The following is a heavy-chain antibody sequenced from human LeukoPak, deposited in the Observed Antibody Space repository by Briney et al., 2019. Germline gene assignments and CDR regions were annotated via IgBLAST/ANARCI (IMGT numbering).Heavy chain of an antibody. CDR3: ARDWCSSTSCYMENWFDP. V-gene: IGHV3-33*05. D-gene: IGHD2-2*02. Sequence: GRSLRLSCAASGFTFSSYGMHWVRQAPGRGLERVAVISDDGTSTHYADSVKGRFTISGDNSKNTLYLQMNSLRAEDTAVYYCARDWCSSTSCYMENWFDPWGQGTLVTVSS. CDR1: GFTFSSYG. CDR2: ISDDGTST. J-gene: IGHJ5*02.